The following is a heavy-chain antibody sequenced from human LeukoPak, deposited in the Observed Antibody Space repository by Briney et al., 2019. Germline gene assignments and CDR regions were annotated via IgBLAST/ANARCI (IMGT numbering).Heavy chain of an antibody. V-gene: IGHV1-58*02. Sequence: SVKVSCKASGFTFTSSAMQLVRQARGQRLEWIGWIVVGSGNTNYAQKFQERVTITRDMSTSTAYMELSSPRSEDTAVYYCAAELVPYSNYLGDYWGQGTLVTVSS. CDR3: AAELVPYSNYLGDY. CDR2: IVVGSGNT. D-gene: IGHD4-11*01. J-gene: IGHJ4*02. CDR1: GFTFTSSA.